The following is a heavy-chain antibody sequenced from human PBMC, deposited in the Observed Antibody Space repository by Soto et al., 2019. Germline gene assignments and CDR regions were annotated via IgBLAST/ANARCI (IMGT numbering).Heavy chain of an antibody. V-gene: IGHV3-23*01. D-gene: IGHD2-8*01. CDR2: ISGGGST. Sequence: PGGSLRLSCAASGFTFSNYAMSWVRQAPGKGLEWVSAISGGGSTYYADSVKGRFTISRDNSKNTVYLQMNSLRAEDTAVYYCARDRRVSYWYFDLWGRGTLVTVSS. CDR3: ARDRRVSYWYFDL. CDR1: GFTFSNYA. J-gene: IGHJ2*01.